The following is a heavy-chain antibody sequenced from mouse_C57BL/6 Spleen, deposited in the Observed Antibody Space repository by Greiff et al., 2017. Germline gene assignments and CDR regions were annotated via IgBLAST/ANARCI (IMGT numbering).Heavy chain of an antibody. J-gene: IGHJ2*01. CDR3: ARWGYGSSPYYFDY. CDR1: GYAFSSSW. V-gene: IGHV1-82*01. D-gene: IGHD1-1*01. Sequence: QVQLQQSGPELVKPGASVKISCKASGYAFSSSWMNWVKQRPGKGLEWIGRIYPGDGDTNYNGKFKGKATLTADKSSSTAYMQRSSLTSADSAVYFCARWGYGSSPYYFDYWGQGTTLTVSS. CDR2: IYPGDGDT.